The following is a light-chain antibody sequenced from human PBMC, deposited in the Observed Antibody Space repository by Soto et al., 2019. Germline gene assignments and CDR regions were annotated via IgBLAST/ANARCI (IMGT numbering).Light chain of an antibody. Sequence: DIVMTQSPDSLAVSLGERATINCKSSQSGLYSSNNKKYLAWYQQKPGQPPKLLIYWASTREPGVPDRFSGSGSGTDFTLTISSLQAEDVAVYYCQQYYNTLALTFGGGTKVEIK. J-gene: IGKJ4*01. CDR3: QQYYNTLALT. CDR2: WAS. V-gene: IGKV4-1*01. CDR1: QSGLYSSNNKKY.